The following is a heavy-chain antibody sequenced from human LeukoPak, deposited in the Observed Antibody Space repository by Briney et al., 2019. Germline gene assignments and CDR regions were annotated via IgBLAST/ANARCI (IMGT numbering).Heavy chain of an antibody. D-gene: IGHD3-22*01. CDR2: ISYSAGT. Sequence: PSETLSLTCTVSGDSISSYYWNWIRQPPGKGLEWIGYISYSAGTNYNPSLKSRVTISVDTSKNQFSLKLTSVTAADTAVYYCARGGDTSGYYYYFDSWAQGTLVTVSS. CDR3: ARGGDTSGYYYYFDS. V-gene: IGHV4-59*01. J-gene: IGHJ4*02. CDR1: GDSISSYY.